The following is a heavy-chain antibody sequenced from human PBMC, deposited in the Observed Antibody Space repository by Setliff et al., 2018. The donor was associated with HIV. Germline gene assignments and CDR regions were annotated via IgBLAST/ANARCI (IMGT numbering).Heavy chain of an antibody. J-gene: IGHJ4*02. CDR2: ISNDATQT. CDR3: AKDYDRRSSYSSGWSPAHFES. D-gene: IGHD6-19*01. Sequence: QTGGSLRLSCSASGFQFTSFVFHWVRQAPGKVLEWVAVISNDATQTYYADSVRGRFTISRDSSKNALYLKFYRPRPDDTAVYYCAKDYDRRSSYSSGWSPAHFESWGRGTLVTVSS. V-gene: IGHV3-30*18. CDR1: GFQFTSFV.